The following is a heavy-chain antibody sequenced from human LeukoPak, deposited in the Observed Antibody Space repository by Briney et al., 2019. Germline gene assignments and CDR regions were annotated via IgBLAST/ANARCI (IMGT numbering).Heavy chain of an antibody. Sequence: ASVKVSCKVSGDTPTVLSMRCVRDAPGEGLEWRGGFVPEDGEAIYAQKFQGRVTMTEDTSSDTAYIELSSLRSEDTAVYYCATDIVVVVAAYTTTFDIWGQGTLVTVPS. CDR3: ATDIVVVVAAYTTTFDI. D-gene: IGHD2-15*01. J-gene: IGHJ3*02. CDR2: FVPEDGEA. CDR1: GDTPTVLS. V-gene: IGHV1-24*01.